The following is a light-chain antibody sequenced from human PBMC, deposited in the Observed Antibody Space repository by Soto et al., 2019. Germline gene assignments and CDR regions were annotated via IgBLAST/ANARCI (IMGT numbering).Light chain of an antibody. CDR2: DAS. CDR3: QQRSNWPPIT. V-gene: IGKV3-11*01. CDR1: QSVSSY. Sequence: EIVLTQSPATLSLSPGERATLSCRASQSVSSYLAWYQQKPGQAPRLLIYDASNRATGIPARFSGSGSGTDFTLTISSLEPGDFAVYYCQQRSNWPPITFGQGTRLEI. J-gene: IGKJ5*01.